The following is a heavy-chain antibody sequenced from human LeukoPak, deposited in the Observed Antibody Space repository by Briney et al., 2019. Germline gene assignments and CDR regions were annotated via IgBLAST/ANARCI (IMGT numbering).Heavy chain of an antibody. Sequence: GGSLRLSCAASGFTFSSYGMHWVRQAPGKGLEWVAVIWYDGSNKYYADSVKGRFTISRDNSKNTLYLQMNSLRAEDTAVYYCARDQYGDYALDYWGQGTLVTVSS. CDR1: GFTFSSYG. J-gene: IGHJ4*02. D-gene: IGHD4-17*01. V-gene: IGHV3-33*01. CDR2: IWYDGSNK. CDR3: ARDQYGDYALDY.